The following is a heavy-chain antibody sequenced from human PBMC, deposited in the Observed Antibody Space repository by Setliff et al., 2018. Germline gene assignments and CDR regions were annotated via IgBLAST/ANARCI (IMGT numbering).Heavy chain of an antibody. V-gene: IGHV1-69*13. CDR3: ARGGPFSVGATPGGFDY. CDR2: IIPIFGTA. J-gene: IGHJ4*02. CDR1: GGTFSSYA. Sequence: SVKVSCKASGGTFSSYAISWVRQAPGQGLEWMGGIIPIFGTANDAQKFQGRVTITADESTSTAYMELSSLISEDTAVYYCARGGPFSVGATPGGFDYWGQGTLVTVSS. D-gene: IGHD1-26*01.